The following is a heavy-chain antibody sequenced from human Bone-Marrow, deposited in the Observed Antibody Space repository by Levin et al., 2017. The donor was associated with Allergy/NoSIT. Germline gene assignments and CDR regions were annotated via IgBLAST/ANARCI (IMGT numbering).Heavy chain of an antibody. CDR2: IYYSGST. V-gene: IGHV4-30-4*01. CDR1: GGSLTNGDYY. J-gene: IGHJ4*02. Sequence: SETLSLTCAVSGGSLTNGDYYWSWIRQSPGKGLEWIGYIYYSGSTYYNPSLKSRVLISIDTSENQFSLKLKSVTAADTPVYFCARAAYYEFVWGSFRFFDHWGQGSLVTVSS. D-gene: IGHD3-16*02. CDR3: ARAAYYEFVWGSFRFFDH.